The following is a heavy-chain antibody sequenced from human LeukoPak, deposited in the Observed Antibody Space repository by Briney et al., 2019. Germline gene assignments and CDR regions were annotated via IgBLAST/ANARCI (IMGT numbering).Heavy chain of an antibody. CDR1: GGSISSYY. CDR2: IYTTGST. J-gene: IGHJ6*02. D-gene: IGHD6-13*01. CDR3: ARSPRYSSSWYVRDGMDV. V-gene: IGHV4-4*07. Sequence: PSETLSLTCTVSGGSISSYYWNWIRQPAGKGLEWIGRIYTTGSTNYNPSLKSRVTMSIDTSKNQFSLKLSSVTAADTAVYYCARSPRYSSSWYVRDGMDVWGQGTTVTVSS.